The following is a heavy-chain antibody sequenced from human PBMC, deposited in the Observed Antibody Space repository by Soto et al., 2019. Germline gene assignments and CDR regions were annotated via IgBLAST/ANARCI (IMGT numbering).Heavy chain of an antibody. V-gene: IGHV1-69*12. CDR3: ASGILLWLRRINDGYSG. CDR2: IIPMFGTA. CDR1: GGTFSTYA. J-gene: IGHJ4*02. Sequence: QVQLVQSGAEVKKPESSVKVSCKAPGGTFSTYAISWVRQAPGQGLEWMGGIIPMFGTANYAQGFQATVTITADESTNTVYMELSSLRSEDTAVYFCASGILLWLRRINDGYSGWGQGNLVTVSS. D-gene: IGHD5-12*01.